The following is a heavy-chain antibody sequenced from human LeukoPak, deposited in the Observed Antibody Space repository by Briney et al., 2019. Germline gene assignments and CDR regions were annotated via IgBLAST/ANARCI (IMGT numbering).Heavy chain of an antibody. CDR2: ISYDGSNK. CDR3: ARSPLGYCSSTSCSPDLDY. J-gene: IGHJ4*02. CDR1: GFTFNSYG. D-gene: IGHD2-2*01. Sequence: PGGSLRLSCAASGFTFNSYGMFWVRQAPGKGLEWVAVISYDGSNKYYADSVKGRFTISRDNSKNTLYLQMNSLRAEDTAVYYCARSPLGYCSSTSCSPDLDYWGQGTLVTVSS. V-gene: IGHV3-30*03.